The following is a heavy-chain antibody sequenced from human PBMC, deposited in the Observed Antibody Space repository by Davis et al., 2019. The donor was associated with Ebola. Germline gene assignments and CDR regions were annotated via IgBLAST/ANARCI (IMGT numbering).Heavy chain of an antibody. J-gene: IGHJ3*02. CDR2: IDPSDSYT. CDR1: GYSFTNYW. CDR3: ATLRRTITGMDDGFDI. V-gene: IGHV5-10-1*01. D-gene: IGHD1-20*01. Sequence: GESLKISCKGSGYSFTNYWINWVRQMPGKGLEWMGRIDPSDSYTRYSPSFQGHVTISADKSIKTAFLQWSSLKASDTAIYYCATLRRTITGMDDGFDIWGQGTMVTVSS.